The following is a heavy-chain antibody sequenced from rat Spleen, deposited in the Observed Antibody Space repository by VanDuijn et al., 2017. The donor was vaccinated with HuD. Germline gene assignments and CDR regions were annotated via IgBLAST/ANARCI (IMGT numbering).Heavy chain of an antibody. D-gene: IGHD1-2*01. Sequence: EVQLVESGGGLVQPGRSMKLSCAASGFTFSNYYMAWVRQAPTKGLEWVASISTGGGNTYYRDSVKGRFTISRDNAKSTLYLQMDSLRSEDTATYYCARQSSYKERYFDFWGPGTMVTVSS. J-gene: IGHJ1*01. CDR1: GFTFSNYY. CDR3: ARQSSYKERYFDF. V-gene: IGHV5-25*01. CDR2: ISTGGGNT.